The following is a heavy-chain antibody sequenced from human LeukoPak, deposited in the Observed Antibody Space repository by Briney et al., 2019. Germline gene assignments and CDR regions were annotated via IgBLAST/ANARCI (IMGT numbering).Heavy chain of an antibody. V-gene: IGHV1-2*02. CDR3: ARAVVHDILTGPNWFDP. CDR1: GYTFTGYY. J-gene: IGHJ5*02. D-gene: IGHD3-9*01. CDR2: INPNSGGT. Sequence: VASVKVSCKASGYTFTGYYMHWVRQAPGQGLEWMGWINPNSGGTNYAQKFQGGVTMTRDTSISTAYMELSRLRSDDTAVYYCARAVVHDILTGPNWFDPWGQGTLVTVSS.